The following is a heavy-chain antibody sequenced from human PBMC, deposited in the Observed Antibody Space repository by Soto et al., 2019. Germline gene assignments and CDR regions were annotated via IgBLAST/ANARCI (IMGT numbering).Heavy chain of an antibody. J-gene: IGHJ6*02. CDR1: GFTFSNSW. V-gene: IGHV3-15*01. D-gene: IGHD3-10*01. Sequence: GGSLRLSCAASGFTFSNSWMSWVRQAPGKGLEWVGLIKSKTDGGTTDYAAPVKGRFTISRDDSKNTLYLQMNSLKTEDTAVYYCTTAPYYYGSGSDDYYYYGMDVWGQGTTVTV. CDR3: TTAPYYYGSGSDDYYYYGMDV. CDR2: IKSKTDGGTT.